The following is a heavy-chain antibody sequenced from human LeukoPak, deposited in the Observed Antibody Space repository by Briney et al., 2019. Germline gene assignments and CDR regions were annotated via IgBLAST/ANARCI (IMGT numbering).Heavy chain of an antibody. J-gene: IGHJ6*03. D-gene: IGHD1-26*01. V-gene: IGHV3-7*01. Sequence: PGGSLRLSCAASGFTFSSHWMSWVRQAPGKGLEWVANIKQDGSEKYYVDSVKGRFTISRDNAKNSLYLQMNSLRAEDTAVYYCARGETSVYYYYYMDVWGKGTTVTVSS. CDR2: IKQDGSEK. CDR1: GFTFSSHW. CDR3: ARGETSVYYYYYMDV.